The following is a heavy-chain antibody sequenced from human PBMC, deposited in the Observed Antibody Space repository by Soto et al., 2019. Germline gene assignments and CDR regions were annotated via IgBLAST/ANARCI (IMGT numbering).Heavy chain of an antibody. CDR2: ISGSGGST. V-gene: IGHV3-23*01. D-gene: IGHD3-10*01. J-gene: IGHJ4*02. Sequence: EVQLLESGGGLVQPGGSLRLSCAASGFTFSSYAMSWVRQAPGKGLEWVSAISGSGGSTYYADSVKGRFTISRDNSKNTLYLQMNSLRAEDTAVYYCAKDHKLLWFGELLWNFDYWGQGTLVTVSS. CDR3: AKDHKLLWFGELLWNFDY. CDR1: GFTFSSYA.